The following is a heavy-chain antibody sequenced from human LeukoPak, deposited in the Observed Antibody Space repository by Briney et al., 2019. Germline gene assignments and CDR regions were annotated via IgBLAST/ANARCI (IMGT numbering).Heavy chain of an antibody. J-gene: IGHJ4*02. CDR3: AKGDYGDYFFDY. CDR2: ISGSGGST. V-gene: IGHV3-23*01. CDR1: GFTFSSYA. D-gene: IGHD4-17*01. Sequence: GGSLRLSCAASGFTFSSYAMSWVRQAPGKGLEWVSAISGSGGSTYYADSVKGRFTISRDNSKNTLYLQMNSLRAEGTAVYYCAKGDYGDYFFDYWGQGTLVTVSS.